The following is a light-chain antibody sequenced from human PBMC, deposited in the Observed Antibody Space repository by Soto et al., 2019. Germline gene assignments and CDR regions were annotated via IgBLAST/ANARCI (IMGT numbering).Light chain of an antibody. V-gene: IGKV3-20*01. J-gene: IGKJ4*01. CDR1: QSVRSNF. CDR2: GAS. Sequence: DIVLTQSSGTLSLSPGERATLSCTSSQSVRSNFLAWYRQRPGQAPRLLIYGASSRAAGTPDRFSGSGSGTDFTLTISRLEPEDFAVFYCQQYGHSPLTFGGGTKVEIK. CDR3: QQYGHSPLT.